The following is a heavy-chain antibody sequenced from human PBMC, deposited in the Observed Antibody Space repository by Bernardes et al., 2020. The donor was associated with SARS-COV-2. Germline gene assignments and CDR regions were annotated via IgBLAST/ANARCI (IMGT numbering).Heavy chain of an antibody. Sequence: SETLSLTCTVSGGSISSGGYYWSWIRQHPGKGLEWIGYIYYSGSTYYNPSLKSRVTISVDTSKNQFSLKLSSVTAADTAVYYCARFFEGHYDFWSGYYISWFDPWGQGTLVTVSS. CDR3: ARFFEGHYDFWSGYYISWFDP. D-gene: IGHD3-3*01. J-gene: IGHJ5*02. CDR2: IYYSGST. CDR1: GGSISSGGYY. V-gene: IGHV4-31*03.